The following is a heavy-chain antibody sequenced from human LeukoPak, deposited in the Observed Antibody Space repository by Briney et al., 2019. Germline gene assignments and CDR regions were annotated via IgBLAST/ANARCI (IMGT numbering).Heavy chain of an antibody. Sequence: ASVKVSCKASGYTFSSSDINWVRQPTGQGLELMGWRDPNSGNTGYVQKFQGRVTMTRNTSISTAYKELSSLRSEDTAVYYCARGVTYCSSTSCYTLDYWGQGTLVTVSS. CDR2: RDPNSGNT. D-gene: IGHD2-2*02. CDR3: ARGVTYCSSTSCYTLDY. J-gene: IGHJ4*02. V-gene: IGHV1-8*01. CDR1: GYTFSSSD.